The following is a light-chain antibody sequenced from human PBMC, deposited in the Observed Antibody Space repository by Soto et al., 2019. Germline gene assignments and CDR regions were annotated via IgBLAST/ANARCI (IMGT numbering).Light chain of an antibody. J-gene: IGKJ1*01. CDR3: QQCCFSPWT. CDR1: QSVGSTC. CDR2: DTS. Sequence: FVLTQSPVTLSLSPGEGATLSCRASQSVGSTCVAWYQQKPGQAPRLLIYDTSSMATGIPARFSGSGSGTDFTLTISGLEPEDFAVYYCQQCCFSPWTFGQGTKVEI. V-gene: IGKV3-20*01.